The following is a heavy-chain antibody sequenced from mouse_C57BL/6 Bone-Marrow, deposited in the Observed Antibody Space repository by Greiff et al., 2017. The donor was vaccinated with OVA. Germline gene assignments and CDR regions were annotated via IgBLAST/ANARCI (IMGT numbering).Heavy chain of an antibody. CDR1: GYTFTDYN. CDR2: INPKNGGT. J-gene: IGHJ3*01. Sequence: EVKLQESGPELVKPGASVTLSCKASGYTFTDYNMHWVKQSHGKGLEWIGYINPKNGGTSYNQKFKGKATLTVNKSSSTAYMELRSLTSEYSAVYYCARGIYYYGSPWFAYWGQGTLVTVSA. CDR3: ARGIYYYGSPWFAY. D-gene: IGHD1-1*01. V-gene: IGHV1-22*01.